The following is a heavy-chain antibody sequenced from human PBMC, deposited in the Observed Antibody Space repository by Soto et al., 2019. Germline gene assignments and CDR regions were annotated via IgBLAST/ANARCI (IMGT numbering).Heavy chain of an antibody. Sequence: GVSLRLSCAASGFTFSNAWMAWVRQGPGKGLEWVGRIKSKTDGEAIDYAASVKGRFTISRDDSKNTVYLQMNSLETEDTALYYCTTVLRYFYDGSGYRWGQGTQVTVSP. D-gene: IGHD3-22*01. J-gene: IGHJ4*02. CDR3: TTVLRYFYDGSGYR. CDR1: GFTFSNAW. V-gene: IGHV3-15*01. CDR2: IKSKTDGEAI.